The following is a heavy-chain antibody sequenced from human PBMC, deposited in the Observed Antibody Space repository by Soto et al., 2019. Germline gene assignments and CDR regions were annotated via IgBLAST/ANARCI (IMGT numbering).Heavy chain of an antibody. V-gene: IGHV4-59*01. Sequence: PSETLSLTCTVSGCSISSYYWSWIRQPPGKGLEWIGYIYYSGSTNYNPSLKSRVTISVDTSKNQFSLKLSSVTAADTAVYYCASTYYYDSSGYYPVGAFDIWGQGTMVTVSS. D-gene: IGHD3-22*01. CDR1: GCSISSYY. CDR3: ASTYYYDSSGYYPVGAFDI. J-gene: IGHJ3*02. CDR2: IYYSGST.